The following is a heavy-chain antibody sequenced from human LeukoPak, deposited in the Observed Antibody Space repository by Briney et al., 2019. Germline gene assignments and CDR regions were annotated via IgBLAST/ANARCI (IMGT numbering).Heavy chain of an antibody. CDR2: IYYSGST. CDR1: GGSISSYY. J-gene: IGHJ4*02. CDR3: ARVGRGYDSSGYYPLYFDY. Sequence: PSETLSLTCTVSGGSISSYYWSWIRQPPGKGLEWKGLEWIGYIYYSGSTNYNPSLKSRVTISVDTSENQFSLKLSSVTAADTAVYFCARVGRGYDSSGYYPLYFDYWGQGTLVTVSS. V-gene: IGHV4-59*12. D-gene: IGHD3-22*01.